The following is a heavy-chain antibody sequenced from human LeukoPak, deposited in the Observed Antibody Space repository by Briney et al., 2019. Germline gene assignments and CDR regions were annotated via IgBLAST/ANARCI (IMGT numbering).Heavy chain of an antibody. Sequence: GGSLRLSCAASGFTVSSNYMSWVRQAPGKGLEWTSVIHSGGDTYYTDSLKGRFTISRDTSKNTLYLQMNSLRAEDTAVYYCARSQRIDWNFDYWGQGTLVTVSS. CDR3: ARSQRIDWNFDY. CDR1: GFTVSSNY. J-gene: IGHJ4*02. D-gene: IGHD3-9*01. V-gene: IGHV3-53*01. CDR2: IHSGGDT.